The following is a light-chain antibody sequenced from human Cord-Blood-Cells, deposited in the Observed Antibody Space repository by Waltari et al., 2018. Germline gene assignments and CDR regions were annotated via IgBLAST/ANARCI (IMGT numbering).Light chain of an antibody. CDR3: QSADSSGTYVV. V-gene: IGLV3-25*03. CDR1: ALPKQY. CDR2: KDS. J-gene: IGLJ2*01. Sequence: SSELTQLPSVPVSPGQTARLTCSGNALPKQYAYWYQQKPGQAPVQVIYKDSERPSGIPERFSGSSSGTTVTLTISGVQAEDEADYYCQSADSSGTYVVFGGGTKLTVL.